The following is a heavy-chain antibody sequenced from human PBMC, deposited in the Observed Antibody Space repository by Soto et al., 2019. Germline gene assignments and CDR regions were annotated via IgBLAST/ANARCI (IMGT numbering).Heavy chain of an antibody. Sequence: GGSLRLSCAASGFTFSSYAMSWVRQAPGKGLEWVSAISGSGGSTYYADSVKGRFTISRDNSKNTLYLQMNSLRAEDTAVYYCAKGSLPTVRMPVFPFDYWGQGTLVTVSS. CDR3: AKGSLPTVRMPVFPFDY. CDR1: GFTFSSYA. D-gene: IGHD4-17*01. CDR2: ISGSGGST. V-gene: IGHV3-23*01. J-gene: IGHJ4*02.